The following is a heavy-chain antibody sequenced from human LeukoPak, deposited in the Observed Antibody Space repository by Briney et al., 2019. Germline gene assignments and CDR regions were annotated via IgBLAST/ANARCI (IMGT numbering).Heavy chain of an antibody. CDR3: ARDVDFDS. Sequence: GGSLRLSCVASGLTFSTYGMNWVRQSPGKGPVWVSRINSDGRSTTYADSVKGRFTISRDNAKGTLYLQMDSLTGEDSGVYYCARDVDFDSWGQGTLVTVSS. J-gene: IGHJ4*02. V-gene: IGHV3-74*01. CDR1: GLTFSTYG. CDR2: INSDGRST.